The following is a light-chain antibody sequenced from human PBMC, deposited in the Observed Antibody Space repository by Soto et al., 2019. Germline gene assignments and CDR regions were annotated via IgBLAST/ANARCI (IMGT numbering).Light chain of an antibody. Sequence: DLQMTQAPSTLSASVGHRVTITCVASQTFARWVAWFQQKPGQASKLLIYDVSSLENGVPSRFIGTASGTEFTLTISSLQSEGFATYYYHQLQNYVFGQGTKV. CDR3: HQLQNYV. CDR2: DVS. J-gene: IGKJ1*01. V-gene: IGKV1-5*01. CDR1: QTFARW.